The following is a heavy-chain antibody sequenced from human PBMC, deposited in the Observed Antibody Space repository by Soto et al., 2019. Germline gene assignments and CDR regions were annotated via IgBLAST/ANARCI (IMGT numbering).Heavy chain of an antibody. V-gene: IGHV4-39*01. J-gene: IGHJ3*02. CDR3: ARQGWEVWDAFDI. CDR1: GGSISSSGFY. Sequence: QLQLQESGPGLVKPSETLSLTCTVSGGSISSSGFYWGWIRQPPGKGLEWIGTIYYSGSTYYNPSLKSRVTISVDTSKNQFSLKLSSVTAADTAVYYCARQGWEVWDAFDIWGQGTMVTVSS. CDR2: IYYSGST. D-gene: IGHD3-16*01.